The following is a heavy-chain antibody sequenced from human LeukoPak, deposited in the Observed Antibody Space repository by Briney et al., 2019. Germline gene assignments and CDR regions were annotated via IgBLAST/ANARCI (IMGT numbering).Heavy chain of an antibody. J-gene: IGHJ4*02. D-gene: IGHD6-19*01. CDR3: AKEAIIAVAGTSTFDY. CDR2: ISGSGGST. V-gene: IGHV3-23*01. Sequence: PGGSLRLSCAASGLTFSSSAMSWVRQAPGKGLEWVSAISGSGGSTYYADSVKGRFTISRDNSKNTLYLQMNSLRAEDTAVYYCAKEAIIAVAGTSTFDYWGQGTLVTVSS. CDR1: GLTFSSSA.